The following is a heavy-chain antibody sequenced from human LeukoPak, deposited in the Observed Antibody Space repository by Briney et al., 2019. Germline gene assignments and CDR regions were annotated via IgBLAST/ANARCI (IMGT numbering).Heavy chain of an antibody. J-gene: IGHJ5*02. CDR1: GYTFTGYY. V-gene: IGHV1-2*02. D-gene: IGHD5-24*01. CDR2: INPNSGGT. Sequence: ASVKVSCKASGYTFTGYYMHWVRQAPGQGLEWMGWINPNSGGTNYAQKFQGRVTMTRDTSISTAYMELSRLRSDDTAVYYCAREPPGGRDNWFDPWGQGTLVTVSS. CDR3: AREPPGGRDNWFDP.